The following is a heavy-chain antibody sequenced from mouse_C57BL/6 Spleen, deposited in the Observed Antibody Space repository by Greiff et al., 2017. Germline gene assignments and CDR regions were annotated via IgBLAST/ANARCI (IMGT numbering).Heavy chain of an antibody. J-gene: IGHJ2*01. CDR3: AREEITTVEVEYYFGD. CDR2: IDPNSGGT. D-gene: IGHD1-1*01. V-gene: IGHV1-72*01. Sequence: QVQLQQPGAELVKPGASVKLSCKASGYTFTSYWMHWVKQRPGRGLEWIGRIDPNSGGTKYNEKFKSKATLTVDKPSSTAYMQLSSLTSEDSAVYYCAREEITTVEVEYYFGDWGQGTTLTVSS. CDR1: GYTFTSYW.